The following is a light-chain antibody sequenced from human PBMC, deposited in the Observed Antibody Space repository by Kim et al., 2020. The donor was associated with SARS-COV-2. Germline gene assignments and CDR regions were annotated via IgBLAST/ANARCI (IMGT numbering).Light chain of an antibody. CDR2: KAS. CDR1: QSIRSW. J-gene: IGKJ1*01. V-gene: IGKV1-5*03. Sequence: SASLGDRVTITCRASQSIRSWLAWYQQKPGKAPKRLIYKASSLESGVPSRFSGSGSGTEFTLTISSLQPDDFATYYCQQYNSYWTFGQGTKVDIK. CDR3: QQYNSYWT.